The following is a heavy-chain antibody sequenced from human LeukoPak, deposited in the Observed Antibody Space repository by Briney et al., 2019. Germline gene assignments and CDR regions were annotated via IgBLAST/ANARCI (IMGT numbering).Heavy chain of an antibody. CDR3: GRGGYDMYD. J-gene: IGHJ6*02. CDR1: GFTVSRYY. CDR2: INRDGPT. Sequence: GGSLRLSCAASGFTVSRYYMSWVRQAPGKGLEWVSTINRDGPTFHADSVKGRFTISRDNSRNTLYLQMNSLRAEDTAVYYCGRGGYDMYDWGQGTTVSVSS. D-gene: IGHD2-2*01. V-gene: IGHV3-66*01.